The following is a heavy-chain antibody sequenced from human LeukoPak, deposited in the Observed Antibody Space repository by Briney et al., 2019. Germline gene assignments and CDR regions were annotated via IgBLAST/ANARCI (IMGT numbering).Heavy chain of an antibody. Sequence: SQTLSLTCTVSGGSISSGSYYWSWIRQPAGKGLEWIGRIYTNGSTNYNPSLKSRVTISVDTSKNQFSLKLSSVTAADTAVYYCARRYYYDSSGYDDWGQGTLVTVSS. D-gene: IGHD3-22*01. CDR3: ARRYYYDSSGYDD. CDR1: GGSISSGSYY. V-gene: IGHV4-61*02. CDR2: IYTNGST. J-gene: IGHJ4*02.